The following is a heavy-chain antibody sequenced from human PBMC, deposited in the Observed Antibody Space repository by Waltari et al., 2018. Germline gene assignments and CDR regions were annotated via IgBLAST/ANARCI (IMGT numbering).Heavy chain of an antibody. J-gene: IGHJ2*01. CDR3: AREVVPAAMPPSWYFDL. V-gene: IGHV4-31*03. CDR1: GGSISSGGYY. CDR2: INYSGST. D-gene: IGHD2-2*01. Sequence: QVQLQESGPGLVKPSQTLSLTCTVSGGSISSGGYYWSWIRQHPGKGLEWIGYINYSGSTYYNPALKSRVTISVDTSKNQFSLKLSSVTAADTAVYYCAREVVPAAMPPSWYFDLWGRGTLVTVSS.